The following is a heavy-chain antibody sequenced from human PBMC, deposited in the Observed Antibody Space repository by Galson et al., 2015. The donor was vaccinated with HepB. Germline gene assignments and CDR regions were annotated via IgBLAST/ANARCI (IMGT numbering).Heavy chain of an antibody. Sequence: SVKVSCKASGGTFSSYAISWVRQAPGQGLEWMGGIIPIFGIANYAQKFQGRVTITADKSTSTAYMELSSLRSEDTAVYYCARDNRAVNYGDYIFGWSESYYFDYWGQGTLVTVSS. CDR2: IIPIFGIA. CDR3: ARDNRAVNYGDYIFGWSESYYFDY. D-gene: IGHD4-17*01. V-gene: IGHV1-69*10. J-gene: IGHJ4*02. CDR1: GGTFSSYA.